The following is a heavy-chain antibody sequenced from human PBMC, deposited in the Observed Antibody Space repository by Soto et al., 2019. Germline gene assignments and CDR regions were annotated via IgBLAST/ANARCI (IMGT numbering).Heavy chain of an antibody. CDR1: GYTFTSYA. D-gene: IGHD6-13*01. J-gene: IGHJ4*02. CDR2: INAGNGNT. CDR3: ARVAGSSWYGFGDY. V-gene: IGHV1-3*01. Sequence: RASVKVSCKASGYTFTSYAMHWVRQAPGQRLEWMGWINAGNGNTKYSQKFQGRVTITRDTSASTAYMELSSLRSEDTGVYYCARVAGSSWYGFGDYWGQGPLVTVSS.